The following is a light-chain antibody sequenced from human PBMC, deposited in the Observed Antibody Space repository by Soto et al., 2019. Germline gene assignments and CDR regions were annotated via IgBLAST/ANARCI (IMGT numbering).Light chain of an antibody. CDR2: EVN. Sequence: QSVLTQPPSASGSPGQSVTISCTGTSSDVGRYNYVSWYQQHPGKAPKLMISEVNKRASGVPDRFSGSKSGNTDSLTVSGLQAEDEADYYCSSYAGTPFVFGTGTKVTVL. CDR1: SSDVGRYNY. V-gene: IGLV2-8*01. CDR3: SSYAGTPFV. J-gene: IGLJ1*01.